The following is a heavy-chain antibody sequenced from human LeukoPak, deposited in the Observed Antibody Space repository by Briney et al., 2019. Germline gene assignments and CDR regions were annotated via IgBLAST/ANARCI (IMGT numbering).Heavy chain of an antibody. J-gene: IGHJ4*02. V-gene: IGHV3-23*01. CDR3: AKDDAGYCSSTSCYESLDY. CDR2: ISGSGGST. Sequence: PGGSLRLSCAASGFTFSSYAMSWVRQAPGKGLEWVSAISGSGGSTYYADSVKGRFTISRDNSKNTLYLQMNSLRAEDTAVYYCAKDDAGYCSSTSCYESLDYWGQGTLVTVSS. CDR1: GFTFSSYA. D-gene: IGHD2-2*01.